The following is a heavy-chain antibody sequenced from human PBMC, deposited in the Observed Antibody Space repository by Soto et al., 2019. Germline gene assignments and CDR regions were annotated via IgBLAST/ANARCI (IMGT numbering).Heavy chain of an antibody. CDR3: XXXXGXXGY. CDR1: GFSLSDLF. V-gene: IGHV3-72*01. Sequence: EVQLVESGGDLVQPGGSLRLSCAASGFSLSDLFIDWVRQAPGKGLEWVGRTKDKAYSYTTEYAASMKGRFTISRDESXNXXXXXXXXXXXXXXXXXXXXXXXGXXGYWGQGTLVTV. J-gene: IGHJ4*02. D-gene: IGHD3-10*01. CDR2: TKDKAYSYTT.